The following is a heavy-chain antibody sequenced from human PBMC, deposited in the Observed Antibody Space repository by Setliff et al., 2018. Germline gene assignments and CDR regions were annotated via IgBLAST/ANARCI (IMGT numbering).Heavy chain of an antibody. CDR2: IQKRGSTTT. V-gene: IGHV4-59*12. J-gene: IGHJ4*02. Sequence: KASETLSLTCIVSGDSISGYFWSWSRQAPGKGLEWIGYIQKRGSTTTKYNPSLGSRISMSIDTSKNQFSLQLSSVSDGDTAVYYCARDQFSSGWYGPPESYFDWGQGIQVTVSS. D-gene: IGHD6-19*01. CDR1: GDSISGYF. CDR3: ARDQFSSGWYGPPESYFD.